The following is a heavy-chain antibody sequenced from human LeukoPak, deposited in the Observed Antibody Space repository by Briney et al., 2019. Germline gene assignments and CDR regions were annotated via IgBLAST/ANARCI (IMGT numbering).Heavy chain of an antibody. V-gene: IGHV4-34*01. J-gene: IGHJ4*02. Sequence: SETLSLTCAVYGGSFSGYYWSWIRQPPGKGLEWIGEINHSGSTNYNPSLKSRVTTSVDTSKNQFSLKLSSVTAADTAVYYCARDGRYYDSSGYIRGFDYWGQGTLVTVSS. CDR1: GGSFSGYY. CDR2: INHSGST. D-gene: IGHD3-22*01. CDR3: ARDGRYYDSSGYIRGFDY.